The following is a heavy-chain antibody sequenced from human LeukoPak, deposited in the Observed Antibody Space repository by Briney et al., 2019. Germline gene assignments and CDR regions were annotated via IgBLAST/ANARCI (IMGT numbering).Heavy chain of an antibody. CDR1: GFTFSNYA. J-gene: IGHJ6*03. CDR2: ISGSGGST. D-gene: IGHD1-14*01. V-gene: IGHV3-23*01. Sequence: GGSLRLSCAASGFTFSNYAMSWVRQAPGKGLEWVSFISGSGGSTYYADSVEGRFTISRDNSKNTLYLQMKRLRAEDTAVYYCAKGLTGNYYYYYYMDVWGKGTTVTVSS. CDR3: AKGLTGNYYYYYYMDV.